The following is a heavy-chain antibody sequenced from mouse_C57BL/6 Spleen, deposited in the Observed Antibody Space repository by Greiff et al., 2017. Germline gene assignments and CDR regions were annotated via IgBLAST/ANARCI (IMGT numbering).Heavy chain of an antibody. CDR3: ARSGLRQLSLDY. CDR1: GYTFASYW. CDR2: IHPNSGST. D-gene: IGHD3-2*02. V-gene: IGHV1-64*01. Sequence: QVQLQQPGAELVKPGASVKLSCKASGYTFASYWMHWVKQRPGQGLEWIGMIHPNSGSTNYNEKFKSKATLTVDKSSSTAYMQLSSLTSEDSAVYYCARSGLRQLSLDYWGQGTTLTVSS. J-gene: IGHJ2*01.